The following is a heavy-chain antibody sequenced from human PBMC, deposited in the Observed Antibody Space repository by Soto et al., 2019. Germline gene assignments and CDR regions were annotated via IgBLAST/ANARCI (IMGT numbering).Heavy chain of an antibody. D-gene: IGHD2-21*02. CDR2: VYHTGDS. V-gene: IGHV4-4*02. J-gene: IGHJ5*02. CDR3: AREIVTAGGNNYFDP. Sequence: QVQLQESGPRLVKPSGSLSLTCGVSGGTVASSHWWSWVRQSPGGGLEWIGNVYHTGDSNFTPSLQSRVPISVDKSNNQFSLRLNSLTAADTAVYFCAREIVTAGGNNYFDPWGPGTLVTVSS. CDR1: GGTVASSHW.